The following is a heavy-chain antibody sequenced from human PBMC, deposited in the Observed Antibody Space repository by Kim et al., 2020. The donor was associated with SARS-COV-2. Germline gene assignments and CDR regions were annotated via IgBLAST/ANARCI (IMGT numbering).Heavy chain of an antibody. CDR2: IYWDDDK. CDR3: AHRLQYSSSSTILFDY. V-gene: IGHV2-5*02. J-gene: IGHJ4*02. D-gene: IGHD6-6*01. CDR1: GFSLSTSGVG. Sequence: SGPTLVNPTQTLTLTCTFSGFSLSTSGVGVGWIRQPPGKALEWLALIYWDDDKWYSPSLKSRLTITKDTSKNQVVLTMTNMAPVDTATYYCAHRLQYSSSSTILFDYWGQGTLVTVSS.